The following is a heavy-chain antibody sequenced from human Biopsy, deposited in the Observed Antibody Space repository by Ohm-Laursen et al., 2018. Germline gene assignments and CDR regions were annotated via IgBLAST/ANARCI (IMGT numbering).Heavy chain of an antibody. Sequence: SVKVSCKASGYTFTSYGISWVRQAPGRGLEWMGRVIPISNTANYAQNFQDRLTITADRSTNTAYMELNSLRSEDTAVYFCATLTEDYGASPDSWGQGTLVVVSS. D-gene: IGHD4-17*01. CDR2: VIPISNTA. V-gene: IGHV1-69*06. CDR1: GYTFTSYG. J-gene: IGHJ4*02. CDR3: ATLTEDYGASPDS.